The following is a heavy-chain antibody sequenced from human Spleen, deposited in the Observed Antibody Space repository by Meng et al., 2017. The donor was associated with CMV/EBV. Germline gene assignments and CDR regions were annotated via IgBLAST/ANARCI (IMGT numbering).Heavy chain of an antibody. CDR2: VSGENGET. J-gene: IGHJ4*02. CDR1: GYKFDIYA. CDR3: ARAGAAVTTNFDF. Sequence: QIQLVQSGPELRRPGDSVKVSCKASGYKFDIYAITWVRQAPGQGLEWVGWVSGENGETNYGQKFQDRVTVTADTLTKTAYMEMRSLRSDDSAMYYCARAGAAVTTNFDFWGQGTLVTVSS. V-gene: IGHV1-18*01. D-gene: IGHD4-17*01.